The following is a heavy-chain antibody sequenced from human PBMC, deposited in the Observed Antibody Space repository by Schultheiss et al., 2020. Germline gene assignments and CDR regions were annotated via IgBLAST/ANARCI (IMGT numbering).Heavy chain of an antibody. V-gene: IGHV4-4*08. J-gene: IGHJ4*02. CDR3: ARLSGTYGRDCDY. D-gene: IGHD1-26*01. CDR1: GGSISSYY. Sequence: SETLSLTCTVSGGSISSYYWSWIRQPPGKGLEWIGRIYTSGSTNYNPSLKSRVTISVDTSKNQFSLKLSSVTAADTAVYYCARLSGTYGRDCDYWGQGTLVTVSS. CDR2: IYTSGST.